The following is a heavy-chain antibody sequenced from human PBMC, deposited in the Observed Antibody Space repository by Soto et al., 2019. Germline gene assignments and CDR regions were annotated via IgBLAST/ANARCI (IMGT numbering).Heavy chain of an antibody. D-gene: IGHD3-3*01. CDR2: ISSSSSTI. J-gene: IGHJ6*03. CDR1: GFTFSSYS. V-gene: IGHV3-48*01. Sequence: GGSLRLSCAASGFTFSSYSMNWVRQAPGKGLEWVSYISSSSSTIYYADSVKGRFTISRDNAKNSLYLQMNSLRAEDTAVYYCAGLRFLEWLSKANYYYMDVWGKGTTVTVSS. CDR3: AGLRFLEWLSKANYYYMDV.